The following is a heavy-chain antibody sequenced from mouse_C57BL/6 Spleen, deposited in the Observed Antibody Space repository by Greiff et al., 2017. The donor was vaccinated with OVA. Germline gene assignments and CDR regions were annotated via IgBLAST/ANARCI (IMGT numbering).Heavy chain of an antibody. CDR2: IRLKSDNYAT. CDR1: GFTFSNYW. Sequence: EVMLVESGGGLVQPGGSMKLSCVASGFTFSNYWMNWVRQSPEKGLEWVAQIRLKSDNYATHYAESVKGRFTISRDDSKSSVYLQMNNLRAEDTGIYYCTAGSRGGFDYWGQGTTLTVSS. V-gene: IGHV6-3*01. J-gene: IGHJ2*01. CDR3: TAGSRGGFDY.